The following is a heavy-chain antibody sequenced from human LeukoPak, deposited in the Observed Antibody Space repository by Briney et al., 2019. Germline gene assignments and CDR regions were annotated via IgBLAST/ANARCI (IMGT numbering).Heavy chain of an antibody. CDR3: TTSKAYYDFWSGPVNWFDP. CDR2: IKSKTDGGTT. D-gene: IGHD3-3*01. V-gene: IGHV3-15*01. Sequence: GGSLRLSCAASGFTFSNAWMSWVRQAPGKGLEWVGRIKSKTDGGTTDYAAPVKGRFTISRDDSKNTLYLQMNSLKTEDTAVYYCTTSKAYYDFWSGPVNWFDPWGQGTLVTVPS. CDR1: GFTFSNAW. J-gene: IGHJ5*02.